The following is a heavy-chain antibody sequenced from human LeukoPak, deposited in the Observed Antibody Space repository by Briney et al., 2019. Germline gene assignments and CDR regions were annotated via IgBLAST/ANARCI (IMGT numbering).Heavy chain of an antibody. Sequence: GGSLRLSCAASGFTFISYTMSWVRQAPGKGLEWVSCISPSSSTIYYDDSVKGRFTISRDNAKNSLYLQMNSLRDEDTAVYYCARAPVGLKAHAFDVWGQGTMVTVSS. CDR3: ARAPVGLKAHAFDV. CDR2: ISPSSSTI. J-gene: IGHJ3*01. CDR1: GFTFISYT. V-gene: IGHV3-48*02. D-gene: IGHD1-26*01.